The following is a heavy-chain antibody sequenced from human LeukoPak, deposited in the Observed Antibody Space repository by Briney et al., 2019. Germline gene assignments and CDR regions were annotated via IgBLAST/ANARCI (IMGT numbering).Heavy chain of an antibody. J-gene: IGHJ4*02. CDR2: IYYSGST. Sequence: SETLSLTCAVYGGSFSSYYWGWIRQPPGKGLEWIGSIYYSGSTYYDPSLKSRVTISVDTSKNQFSLKLSSVTAADTAVYYCARKSYSIAPFDYWGQGTLVTVSS. D-gene: IGHD4-4*01. CDR3: ARKSYSIAPFDY. V-gene: IGHV4-39*01. CDR1: GGSFSSYY.